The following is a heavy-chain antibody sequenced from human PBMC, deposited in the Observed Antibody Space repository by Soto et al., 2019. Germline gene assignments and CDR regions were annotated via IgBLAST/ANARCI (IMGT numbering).Heavy chain of an antibody. V-gene: IGHV4-31*03. Sequence: QVQLQESGPGLVKPSQTLSLPCTVSGGSISSGGTGSYWTWIRQHPGKGLEWIGYIYYTGNTYYNPSLKSRPTISIDTSENQFSLELTSVTAADTAVYFCASGHDAYKVRYWSQGTLVTVSS. J-gene: IGHJ4*02. D-gene: IGHD1-1*01. CDR3: ASGHDAYKVRY. CDR2: IYYTGNT. CDR1: GGSISSGGTGSY.